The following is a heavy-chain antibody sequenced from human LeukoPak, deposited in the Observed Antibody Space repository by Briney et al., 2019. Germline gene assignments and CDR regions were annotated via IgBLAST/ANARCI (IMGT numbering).Heavy chain of an antibody. Sequence: SETLSLTCTVSGGSISSGSYYWRWIRQPAGKGLEWIGRIYTSGSTNYNPSLKSRVTISVDTSKNQFSLKLSSVTAADTAVYYCARAPWGYDFWSGYLSYYYYMDVWGKGTTVTVSS. CDR1: GGSISSGSYY. CDR3: ARAPWGYDFWSGYLSYYYYMDV. CDR2: IYTSGST. V-gene: IGHV4-61*02. D-gene: IGHD3-3*01. J-gene: IGHJ6*03.